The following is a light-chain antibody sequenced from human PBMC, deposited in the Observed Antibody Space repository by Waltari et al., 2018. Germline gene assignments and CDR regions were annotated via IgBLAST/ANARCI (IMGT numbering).Light chain of an antibody. CDR3: CSYAGSSTLWV. Sequence: QSALTQPASVSGSPGQPIPLPCTRPISDGGRYNLVPWYQQHPGKAPQLMISEVSQRPSGVSNRFSGSKSGNTASLTISGLQAEDEADYYCCSYAGSSTLWVFGGGTKLTVL. V-gene: IGLV2-23*02. CDR1: ISDGGRYNL. CDR2: EVS. J-gene: IGLJ3*02.